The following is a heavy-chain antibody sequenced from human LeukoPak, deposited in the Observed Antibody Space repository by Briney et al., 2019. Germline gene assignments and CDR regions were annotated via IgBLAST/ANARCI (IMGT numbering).Heavy chain of an antibody. V-gene: IGHV3-43*02. D-gene: IGHD6-19*01. CDR3: ARESETSGWYDY. J-gene: IGHJ4*02. Sequence: GGSLRLSCAAPGFIFDNYAIHWVRQAPGKGLERVSLISGDGGSTFYADSVSVRFTISRDNTRKSLSLQMSSLRSEDTALYYCARESETSGWYDYWGQGTLVTVSS. CDR1: GFIFDNYA. CDR2: ISGDGGST.